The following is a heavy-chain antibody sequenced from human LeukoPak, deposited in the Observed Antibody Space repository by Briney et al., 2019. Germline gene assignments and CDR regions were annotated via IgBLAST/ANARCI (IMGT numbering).Heavy chain of an antibody. D-gene: IGHD3-9*01. CDR2: ISSSGSTI. CDR3: AKEGNYDILTGYYSDY. Sequence: PGGSLRLSCAASGCTFSDYYMNWILQAPGKGLEWVSYISSSGSTIYYADSVKGRFTISRDNAKNSLYLQMNSLRAEDTAVYYCAKEGNYDILTGYYSDYWGQGTLVTVSS. CDR1: GCTFSDYY. J-gene: IGHJ4*02. V-gene: IGHV3-11*04.